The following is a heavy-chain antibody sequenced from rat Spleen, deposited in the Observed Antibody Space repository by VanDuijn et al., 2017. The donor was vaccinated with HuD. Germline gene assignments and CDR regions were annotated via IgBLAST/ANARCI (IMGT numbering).Heavy chain of an antibody. CDR2: ISSGGST. D-gene: IGHD1-2*01. CDR1: GFSLTNYH. V-gene: IGHV2S12*01. CDR3: ARADVAAISTDGI. Sequence: QVQLKESGPGLVQSSQTLSLTCTVSGFSLTNYHVSWVRQPPGKGLEWIAAISSGGSTYSNSVLKSRLSISSDTSKSQIYLKMNSLQTEDTATYFCARADVAAISTDGIWGQGIMVTVSS. J-gene: IGHJ2*01.